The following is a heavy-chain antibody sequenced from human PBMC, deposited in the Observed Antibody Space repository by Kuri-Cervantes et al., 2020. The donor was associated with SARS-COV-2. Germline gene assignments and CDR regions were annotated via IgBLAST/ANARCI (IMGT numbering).Heavy chain of an antibody. CDR3: ARQVLTMAGWIDS. CDR1: GFTLGDFS. D-gene: IGHD6-19*01. CDR2: ISGSSSYI. V-gene: IGHV3-21*01. Sequence: GESLKISCAASGFTLGDFSMHWVRQAPGKGLEWLSSISGSSSYISYIDSLKGRFTISRDNAKNSLYLQMTSLTAEDTALYYCARQVLTMAGWIDSWGQGTLVTVSS. J-gene: IGHJ5*01.